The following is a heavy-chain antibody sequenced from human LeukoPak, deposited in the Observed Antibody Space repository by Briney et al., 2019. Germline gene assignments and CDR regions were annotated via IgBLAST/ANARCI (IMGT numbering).Heavy chain of an antibody. CDR3: AKERLLKYSSGWFGGFLPDY. CDR1: GFTFSSYG. V-gene: IGHV3-30*18. J-gene: IGHJ4*02. CDR2: ISYDGSNK. D-gene: IGHD6-19*01. Sequence: GGSLRLSCAASGFTFSSYGMHWVPQAPGEGLEWVAVISYDGSNKYYADSVKGRFTISRDNSKNTLYLQMNSLRAEDTAVYYCAKERLLKYSSGWFGGFLPDYWGQGTLVTVSS.